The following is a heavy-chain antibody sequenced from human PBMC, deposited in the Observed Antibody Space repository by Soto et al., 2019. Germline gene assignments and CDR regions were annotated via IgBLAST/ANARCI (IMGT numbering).Heavy chain of an antibody. D-gene: IGHD2-2*01. CDR1: GGSFSGYY. CDR2: INHGGSS. J-gene: IGHJ4*02. V-gene: IGHV4-34*01. CDR3: ARGVTPKVVQTNAPDKYYFDS. Sequence: SETLSLTCAVYGGSFSGYYWTWIRQSPGKGLEWIGEINHGGSSNYNPSLKSRVTISVDTSKNQFSLKLSSVTAADTAVYYCARGVTPKVVQTNAPDKYYFDSLGRRTLVAVFS.